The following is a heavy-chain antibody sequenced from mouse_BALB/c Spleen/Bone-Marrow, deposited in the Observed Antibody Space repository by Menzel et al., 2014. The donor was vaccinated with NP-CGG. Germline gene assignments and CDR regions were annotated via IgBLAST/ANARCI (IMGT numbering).Heavy chain of an antibody. CDR2: INPYNDGT. D-gene: IGHD1-1*01. J-gene: IGHJ2*01. CDR3: AGSYGGGDY. Sequence: LVESGPELVKPGASVKMSCKASGYTFTSYVMHWVRQKPGQGLEWIGYINPYNDGTKYNEKFKGKATLTSDKSSSTAYMELSSLTSEDSAVYYCAGSYGGGDYWGQGTTLTVSS. CDR1: GYTFTSYV. V-gene: IGHV1-14*01.